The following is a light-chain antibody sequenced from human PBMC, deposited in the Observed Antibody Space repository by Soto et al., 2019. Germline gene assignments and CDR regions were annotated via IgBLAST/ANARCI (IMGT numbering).Light chain of an antibody. CDR1: QDISNY. V-gene: IGKV1-27*01. CDR3: QKYNDAPRT. J-gene: IGKJ1*01. Sequence: QMTQSPSSLSASVGDRVTITGRASQDISNYLAWYQQKPGGAPKLLIYEASTLQSGVPSRFSGSGSGADFTLTISSLQPEDVAIYYCQKYNDAPRTFGQGTRVEMK. CDR2: EAS.